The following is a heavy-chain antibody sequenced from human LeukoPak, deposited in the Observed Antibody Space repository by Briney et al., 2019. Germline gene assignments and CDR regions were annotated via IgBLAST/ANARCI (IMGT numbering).Heavy chain of an antibody. J-gene: IGHJ4*02. CDR1: GGSISSSSYY. V-gene: IGHV4-39*01. D-gene: IGHD6-13*01. CDR3: ARHSSWSEFDY. Sequence: SETLSLTRTVSGGSISSSSYYWDWIRQPPGKGLEWIGSIYYSGSTYYNPSLKSRVTISVDTSKNQFSLKLSSVTAADTAVYYCARHSSWSEFDYWGQGTLVTVSS. CDR2: IYYSGST.